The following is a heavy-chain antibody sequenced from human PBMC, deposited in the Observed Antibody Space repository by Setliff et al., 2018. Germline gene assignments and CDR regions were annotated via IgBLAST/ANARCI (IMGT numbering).Heavy chain of an antibody. Sequence: ESLKISCQGSGYSFASYWIGWVRQMPGKGLEWMGIIYPGDSDTNYSPSFQGHVTISADXXXXXXXXXXXSLKASDTAMYYCARGPSGSSSEGYFDYWGQGTLVTVSS. CDR2: IYPGDSDT. V-gene: IGHV5-51*01. J-gene: IGHJ4*02. CDR3: ARGPSGSSSEGYFDY. CDR1: GYSFASYW. D-gene: IGHD5-12*01.